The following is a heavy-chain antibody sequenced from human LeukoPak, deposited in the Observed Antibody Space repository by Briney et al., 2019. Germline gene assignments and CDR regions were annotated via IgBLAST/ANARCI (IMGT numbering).Heavy chain of an antibody. CDR1: GYSISSGYY. V-gene: IGHV4-38-2*02. Sequence: SETLSLTCTVSGYSISSGYYWGWIRQPPGKGLEWIGSIYHSGSTYYNSSLMSRVTISVDSSKNQFSLKLSSVTAADTAVYYCGRQYYYDSSGSLNWFDSWGQGTLVTVSS. J-gene: IGHJ5*01. D-gene: IGHD3-22*01. CDR2: IYHSGST. CDR3: GRQYYYDSSGSLNWFDS.